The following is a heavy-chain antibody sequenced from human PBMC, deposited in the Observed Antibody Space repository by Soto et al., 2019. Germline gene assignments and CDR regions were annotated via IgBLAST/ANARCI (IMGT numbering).Heavy chain of an antibody. D-gene: IGHD2-21*02. CDR1: GDSVSGNSAA. V-gene: IGHV6-1*01. J-gene: IGHJ5*02. CDR2: TYYRSKWYN. CDR3: PREFPYDESRDSYVDP. Sequence: SQTLSLTCAISGDSVSGNSAAWNWIRQSPSRGLEWLGRTYYRSKWYNDYAVSVKSRITVTPDTSKNQFSLHLNSVTPEDTAVYYCPREFPYDESRDSYVDPWGKAALVTVS.